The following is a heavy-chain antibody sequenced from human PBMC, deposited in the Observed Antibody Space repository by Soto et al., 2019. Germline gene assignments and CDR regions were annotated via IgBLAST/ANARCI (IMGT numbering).Heavy chain of an antibody. CDR2: ISGSGGST. V-gene: IGHV3-23*01. D-gene: IGHD3-10*01. J-gene: IGHJ6*02. CDR3: ANYGSGSYVGYYYGMDV. CDR1: GFTFSSYA. Sequence: GGSLRLSCAASGFTFSSYAMSWVRQAPGKGLEWVSAISGSGGSTYYADSVKGRFTISRDNSKNTLYLQMNSLRAEDTAVYYCANYGSGSYVGYYYGMDVWGQGTTVTVSS.